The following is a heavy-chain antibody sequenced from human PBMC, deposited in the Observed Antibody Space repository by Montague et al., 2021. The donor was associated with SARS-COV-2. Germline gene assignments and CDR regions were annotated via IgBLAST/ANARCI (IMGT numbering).Heavy chain of an antibody. CDR2: MHSSENT. Sequence: SETLSLTCAVSGGSISGFYWSWIRQSPGKGLEWIGWMHSSENTDYNPPLRRRGTLSLDTSTCQLSLKLNSLTAVDSGVYYCARHGPLRQNCSAGDCFWIFDDWGQGILVTVSS. CDR3: ARHGPLRQNCSAGDCFWIFDD. CDR1: GGSISGFY. D-gene: IGHD2-21*02. J-gene: IGHJ4*02. V-gene: IGHV4-59*08.